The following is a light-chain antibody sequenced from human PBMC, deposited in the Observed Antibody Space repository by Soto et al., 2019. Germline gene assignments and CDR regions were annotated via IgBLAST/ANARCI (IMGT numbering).Light chain of an antibody. J-gene: IGKJ1*01. CDR2: GAS. V-gene: IGKV3-20*01. CDR1: QSFNSIY. Sequence: EIVLTQPPGTLSLSPGERATLSCRASQSFNSIYLAWYQQKPGQAPRLLIYGASSRATGIPDRFSGSGSGTDFTLTISSLQSEDFAVYYCQQYNNWPRTFGQGTKVDIK. CDR3: QQYNNWPRT.